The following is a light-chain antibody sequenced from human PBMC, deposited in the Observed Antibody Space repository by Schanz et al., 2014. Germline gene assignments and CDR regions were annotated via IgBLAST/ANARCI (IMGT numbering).Light chain of an antibody. CDR2: KAS. V-gene: IGKV1-5*03. Sequence: DIQMTQSPSTLSASVGDRVTITCRASQSISRYLAWYQQKPGTAPNLLIYKASTLESGVPSRFSGSGSGTEFTLTIISLQPDDFATYYCQYYKTYPYTFGQGTKLEIK. CDR3: QYYKTYPYT. J-gene: IGKJ2*01. CDR1: QSISRY.